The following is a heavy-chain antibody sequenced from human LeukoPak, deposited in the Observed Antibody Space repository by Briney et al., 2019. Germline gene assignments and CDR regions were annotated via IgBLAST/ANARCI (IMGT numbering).Heavy chain of an antibody. CDR1: GFTFSSYA. J-gene: IGHJ6*03. CDR3: AKGIKRITIFGVARGGGYYYMDV. D-gene: IGHD3-3*01. Sequence: GGSLRLSCAASGFTFSSYAMSWVRQAPGKGLEWVSAISGSGGSTYYADSVKGRFTISRDNSKNTLYLQMNSLRAQDTAVYYCAKGIKRITIFGVARGGGYYYMDVWGKGTTVTVSS. V-gene: IGHV3-23*01. CDR2: ISGSGGST.